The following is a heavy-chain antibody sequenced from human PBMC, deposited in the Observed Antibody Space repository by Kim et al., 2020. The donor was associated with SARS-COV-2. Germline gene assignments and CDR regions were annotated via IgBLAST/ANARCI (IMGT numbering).Heavy chain of an antibody. CDR1: GGSFSGYY. Sequence: SETLSLTCAVYGGSFSGYYWSWIRQPPGKGLEWIGEINHSGSTNYNPSLKSRVTISVDTSKNQFSLKLSSVTAADTAVYYCARGAGIVPFNYWGQGTLVT. CDR2: INHSGST. D-gene: IGHD1-26*01. J-gene: IGHJ4*02. CDR3: ARGAGIVPFNY. V-gene: IGHV4-34*01.